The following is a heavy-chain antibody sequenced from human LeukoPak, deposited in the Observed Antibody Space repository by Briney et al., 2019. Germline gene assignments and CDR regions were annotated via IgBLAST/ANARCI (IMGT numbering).Heavy chain of an antibody. CDR1: GFTFSSYA. V-gene: IGHV3-23*01. Sequence: GGSLRLSCAASGFTFSSYAMSWVRQAPGKGLEWVSAISAGGGSTYYADSVKGRFTISRDNSKNTLYLQMNSLRAEDTAVYYCAKFPSYDYVWGTYRYFDYWGQGTLVTVSS. CDR3: AKFPSYDYVWGTYRYFDY. D-gene: IGHD3-16*02. J-gene: IGHJ4*02. CDR2: ISAGGGST.